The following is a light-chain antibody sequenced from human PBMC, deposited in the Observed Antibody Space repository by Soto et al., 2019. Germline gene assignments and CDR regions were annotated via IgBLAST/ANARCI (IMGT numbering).Light chain of an antibody. V-gene: IGLV1-51*01. Sequence: QSAMTQPPSVSAAPGQNVTISCSGSSSNIGGNSVSWYQQLPGTAPKLLIYDDNKRPSGIPDRFSGSKSGTSATLGITGFQTGDEADYYCGSWDSSLSAYVFGTGTKLTVL. CDR2: DDN. J-gene: IGLJ1*01. CDR3: GSWDSSLSAYV. CDR1: SSNIGGNS.